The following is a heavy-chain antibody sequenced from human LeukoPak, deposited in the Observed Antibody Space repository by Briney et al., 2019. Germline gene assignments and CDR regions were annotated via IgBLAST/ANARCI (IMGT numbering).Heavy chain of an antibody. CDR2: IKQDGSEK. D-gene: IGHD4-11*01. J-gene: IGHJ6*03. Sequence: GGSLRLSCAASGFTFSSYWMSWVRQAPGKGLEWVANIKQDGSEKYYVDSVKGRFTISRDNAKNSLYLQMNSLRAEDTAVYYCAKEYYSNSPDYYYYYMDVWGKGTTVTVSS. CDR1: GFTFSSYW. CDR3: AKEYYSNSPDYYYYYMDV. V-gene: IGHV3-7*01.